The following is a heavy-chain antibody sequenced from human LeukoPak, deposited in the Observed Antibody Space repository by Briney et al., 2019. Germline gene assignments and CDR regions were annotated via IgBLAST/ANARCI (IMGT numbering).Heavy chain of an antibody. Sequence: PGGSLRLSCAASGFTFSSYGMHWVRQAPGKGLEWVSAISGSGGSTYYADSVKGRFTISRDNSKNTLYLQMNSLRAEDTAVYYCAKDPYGSGRYYFDYWGQGTLVTVSS. CDR2: ISGSGGST. V-gene: IGHV3-23*01. CDR1: GFTFSSYG. J-gene: IGHJ4*02. D-gene: IGHD3-10*01. CDR3: AKDPYGSGRYYFDY.